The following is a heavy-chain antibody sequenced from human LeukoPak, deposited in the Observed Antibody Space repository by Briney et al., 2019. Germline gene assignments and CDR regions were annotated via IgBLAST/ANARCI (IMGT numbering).Heavy chain of an antibody. V-gene: IGHV3-30*04. D-gene: IGHD1-7*01. CDR2: ISYDGSNK. CDR3: AKDRENSRLNWNYGFAFDI. J-gene: IGHJ3*02. Sequence: HPGGSLRLSCAASGFTFSSYAMHWVRQAPGKGLEWVAVISYDGSNKYYADSVKGRFTISRDNSKNTLYLQMNSLRAEDTAVYYCAKDRENSRLNWNYGFAFDIWGQGTMVTVSS. CDR1: GFTFSSYA.